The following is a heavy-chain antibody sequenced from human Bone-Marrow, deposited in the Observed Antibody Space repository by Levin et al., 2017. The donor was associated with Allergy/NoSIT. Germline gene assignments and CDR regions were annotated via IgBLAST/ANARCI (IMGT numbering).Heavy chain of an antibody. CDR2: ISSSGSTI. Sequence: GGSLRLSCAASGFTFSDYYMSWIRQAPGKGLEWVSYISSSGSTIYYADSVKGRFTISRDNAKNSLYLQMNSLRAEDTDVYYCARDTVGINYYGSGERWGSDYWGQGTLVTVAS. V-gene: IGHV3-11*01. CDR1: GFTFSDYY. CDR3: ARDTVGINYYGSGERWGSDY. D-gene: IGHD3-10*01. J-gene: IGHJ4*02.